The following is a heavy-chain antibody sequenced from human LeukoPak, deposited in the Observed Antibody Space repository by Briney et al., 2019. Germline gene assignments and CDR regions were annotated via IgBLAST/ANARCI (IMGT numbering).Heavy chain of an antibody. D-gene: IGHD3-16*01. J-gene: IGHJ4*02. Sequence: GGSLRLSCAASGFIFSSYAMSWVREAPGKGLEWVSGIGAGGGSTYYADSVKGRFTISRDDSKNTVYLRMNSLRADDTAVYYCAIIRGRYYFDHWGQGTLVTVSS. CDR2: IGAGGGST. CDR1: GFIFSSYA. V-gene: IGHV3-23*01. CDR3: AIIRGRYYFDH.